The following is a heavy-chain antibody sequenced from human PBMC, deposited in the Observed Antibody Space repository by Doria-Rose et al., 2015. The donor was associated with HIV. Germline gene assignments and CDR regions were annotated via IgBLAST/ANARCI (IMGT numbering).Heavy chain of an antibody. Sequence: QVTLKESGPVLVKPTETLTLTCTVSGVSLSSPGMGVSWIRQPPGKALEWLANIFSDDERSYKTSLKSRLTISRSTSKSQVVLTMTDMDPADTATYYCARVKSSRWYHKYYLDFWGQGTLVIVSA. CDR2: IFSDDER. CDR3: ARVKSSRWYHKYYLDF. CDR1: GVSLSSPGMG. D-gene: IGHD6-13*01. J-gene: IGHJ4*02. V-gene: IGHV2-26*01.